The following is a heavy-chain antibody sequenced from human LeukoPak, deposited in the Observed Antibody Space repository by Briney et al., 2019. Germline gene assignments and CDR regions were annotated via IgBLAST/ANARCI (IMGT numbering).Heavy chain of an antibody. CDR1: GFSFSSCA. V-gene: IGHV3-53*01. CDR3: ARDIQLPPYYYYGMDV. CDR2: IYSGGST. D-gene: IGHD5-18*01. J-gene: IGHJ6*02. Sequence: PGGSLRLSCAASGFSFSSCAMSWVRQAPGKGLEWVSVIYSGGSTYYADSVKGRFTISRDNSKNTLYLQMNSLRAEDTAVYYCARDIQLPPYYYYGMDVWGQGTTVTVSS.